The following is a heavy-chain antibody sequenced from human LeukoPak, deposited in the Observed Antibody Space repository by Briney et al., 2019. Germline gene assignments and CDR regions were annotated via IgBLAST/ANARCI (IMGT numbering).Heavy chain of an antibody. CDR3: AKGDWVVVPAARGVDY. CDR1: GFTFSSYA. V-gene: IGHV3-23*01. D-gene: IGHD2-2*01. J-gene: IGHJ4*02. Sequence: GGSLRRSCAASGFTFSSYAMSWVRQTPGNGREWVSHISGSGGSTYYADSVKGRFTISRDNTKNTLYLQMNSLRDEDTAVYYCAKGDWVVVPAARGVDYWGQGTLVTVSS. CDR2: ISGSGGST.